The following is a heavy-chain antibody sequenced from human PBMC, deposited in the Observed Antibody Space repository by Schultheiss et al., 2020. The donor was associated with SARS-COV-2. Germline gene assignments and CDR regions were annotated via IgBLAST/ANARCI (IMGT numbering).Heavy chain of an antibody. CDR2: IGADSGGR. J-gene: IGHJ6*02. Sequence: GGSLRLSCAVSGFSLDDYGMSWVRQGPGKGLEWVSAIGADSGGRDYADSVRGRFTISRDNSKNTLYLQMNSLRAEDTAVYFCARGAVAAAGAMDVWGQGTTVTVSS. CDR3: ARGAVAAAGAMDV. CDR1: GFSLDDYG. V-gene: IGHV3-23*01. D-gene: IGHD6-13*01.